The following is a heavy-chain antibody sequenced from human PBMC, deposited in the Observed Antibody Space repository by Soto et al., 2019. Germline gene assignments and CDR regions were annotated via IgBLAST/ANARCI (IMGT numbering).Heavy chain of an antibody. CDR3: TRGYYYDSSGPISFDY. CDR1: GGSISSGGYS. CDR2: IYHSGST. V-gene: IGHV4-30-2*01. D-gene: IGHD3-22*01. J-gene: IGHJ4*02. Sequence: SETLSLTCAVSGGSISSGGYSWSWIRQPPGKGLEWIGYIYHSGSTYYNPSLKSRVTISVDRSKNQFSLKLSSVTAADTAVYYCTRGYYYDSSGPISFDYWGQGTLVTVSS.